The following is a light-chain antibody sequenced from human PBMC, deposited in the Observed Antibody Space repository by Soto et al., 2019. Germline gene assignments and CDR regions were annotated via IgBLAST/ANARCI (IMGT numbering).Light chain of an antibody. CDR3: QQYGSSPPRT. CDR1: QSVSNEF. CDR2: GAS. J-gene: IGKJ1*01. Sequence: IVLTQSPGILSLSPGERATLSCRASQSVSNEFLAWYQQKPGQAPRLLIYGASTRATDVPDRFSGSGSGADFTLTISRLEPEDFAVYYCQQYGSSPPRTFGQGTKVDIK. V-gene: IGKV3-20*01.